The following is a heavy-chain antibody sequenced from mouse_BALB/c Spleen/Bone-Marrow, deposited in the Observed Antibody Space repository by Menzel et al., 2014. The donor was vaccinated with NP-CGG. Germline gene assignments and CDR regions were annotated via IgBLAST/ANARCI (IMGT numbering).Heavy chain of an antibody. D-gene: IGHD1-1*01. CDR2: ISSGGTT. CDR1: GFTFSSCA. J-gene: IGHJ2*01. V-gene: IGHV5-6-5*01. Sequence: EVQVVESGGGLVKPGGSLKLSCAASGFTFSSCALSWVRRTPEKRLEWVASISSGGTTYYQDSGKGRFTISRDNARNILYLQMSSLGSEDTAIFYCAAITTVAYWGQGTILTVTS. CDR3: AAITTVAY.